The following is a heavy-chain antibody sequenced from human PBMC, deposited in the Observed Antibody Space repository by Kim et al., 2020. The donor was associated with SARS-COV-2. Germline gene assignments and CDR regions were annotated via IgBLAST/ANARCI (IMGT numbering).Heavy chain of an antibody. J-gene: IGHJ4*02. CDR2: ISAHSGGT. CDR3: ARGANFFDY. Sequence: ASVKVSCKTSGYTFDSYNINWVRQAPGQGLEWMGRISAHSGGTNYSQKFQGRVAMTPDTPTNTAYLELRSLRSDDTAVYYCARGANFFDYCGQGTLVSVS. CDR1: GYTFDSYN. V-gene: IGHV1-18*04.